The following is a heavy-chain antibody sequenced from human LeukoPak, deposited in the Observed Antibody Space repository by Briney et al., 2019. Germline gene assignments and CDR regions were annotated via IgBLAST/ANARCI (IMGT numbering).Heavy chain of an antibody. CDR1: GFAVSSNY. CDR3: ARHIAAADYFDY. Sequence: GGSLRLSCAASGFAVSSNYMSWVRQAPGKGLEWVSVIYSGGGTFYADSVKGRFTISRDNSKNTPYLQMHSLRAEDTAVYYCARHIAAADYFDYWGQGTLVTVSS. V-gene: IGHV3-53*01. CDR2: IYSGGGT. D-gene: IGHD6-13*01. J-gene: IGHJ4*02.